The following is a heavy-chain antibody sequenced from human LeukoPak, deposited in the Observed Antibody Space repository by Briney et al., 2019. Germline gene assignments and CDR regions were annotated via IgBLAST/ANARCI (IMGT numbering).Heavy chain of an antibody. CDR3: ARGVYEEDSSGYGDDY. Sequence: GGSLRLSCAASGFTVSSNYMSWVRQAPGKGLVWVSVIYSGGSTYYADSVKGRFTISRDNSKNTLYPQMNSLRAEDTAVYYCARGVYEEDSSGYGDDYWGQGTLVTVSS. J-gene: IGHJ4*02. CDR2: IYSGGST. CDR1: GFTVSSNY. V-gene: IGHV3-53*01. D-gene: IGHD3-22*01.